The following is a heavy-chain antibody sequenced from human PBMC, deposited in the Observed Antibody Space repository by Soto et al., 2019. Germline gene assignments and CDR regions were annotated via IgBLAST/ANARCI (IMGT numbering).Heavy chain of an antibody. V-gene: IGHV4-31*03. Sequence: PSETLSLTCTVSGCYISSGGFYWSWIRQHPGKGLEWIGYIYDSGITYYNPSLKSRVTISVDTSKNQFSLKLNSVTAADTAVYYCARVVSGEHCWGQGTLVTVSS. CDR2: IYDSGIT. D-gene: IGHD6-19*01. J-gene: IGHJ4*02. CDR3: ARVVSGEHC. CDR1: GCYISSGGFY.